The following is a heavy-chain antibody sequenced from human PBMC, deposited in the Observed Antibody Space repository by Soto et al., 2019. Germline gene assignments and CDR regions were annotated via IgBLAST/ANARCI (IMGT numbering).Heavy chain of an antibody. D-gene: IGHD1-26*01. V-gene: IGHV3-33*01. CDR3: ARDLRTSIVGATNPYY. CDR1: GFTFSSYG. CDR2: IWYDGSNK. J-gene: IGHJ4*02. Sequence: GGSLRLSCAASGFTFSSYGMHWVRQAPGKGLEWVAVIWYDGSNKYYADSVKGRFTISRDNSKNTLYLQMNSLRAEDTAVYYCARDLRTSIVGATNPYYWGQGTLVTVSS.